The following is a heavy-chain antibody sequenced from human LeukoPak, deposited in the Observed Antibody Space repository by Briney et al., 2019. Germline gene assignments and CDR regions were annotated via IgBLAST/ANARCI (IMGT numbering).Heavy chain of an antibody. CDR1: GFIFETYA. Sequence: PGRSLRLSCAASGFIFETYAIHCVRQAPGKGPEWVSVVRWNSSNTDYADSVRGRFTASTANAKKYMYLKMNSPRAEDTAFYYCAKAYGRGGSGWKNYFDYWGQGTLVTVSS. D-gene: IGHD6-19*01. CDR2: VRWNSSNT. J-gene: IGHJ4*02. CDR3: AKAYGRGGSGWKNYFDY. V-gene: IGHV3-9*01.